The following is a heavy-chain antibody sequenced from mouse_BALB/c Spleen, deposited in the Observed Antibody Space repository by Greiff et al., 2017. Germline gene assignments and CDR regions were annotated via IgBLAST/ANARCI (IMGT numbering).Heavy chain of an antibody. D-gene: IGHD1-2*01. Sequence: EVKLVESGGGLVQPGGSLRLSCATSGFTFTDYYMSWVRQPPGKALEWLGFIRNKANGYTTEYSASVKGRFTISRDNSHSILYLQMNTLRADDSATDFSAREGGITTATAFAYWGQGTLVTVSA. V-gene: IGHV7-3*02. CDR1: GFTFTDYY. J-gene: IGHJ3*01. CDR3: AREGGITTATAFAY. CDR2: IRNKANGYTT.